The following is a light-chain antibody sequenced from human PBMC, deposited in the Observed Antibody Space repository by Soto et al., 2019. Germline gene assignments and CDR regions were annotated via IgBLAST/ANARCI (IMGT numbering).Light chain of an antibody. CDR2: GAS. V-gene: IGKV3-20*01. CDR1: ESVSSSY. Sequence: EIVLTQSPGTLSLSPGERANLSCRASESVSSSYLAWYQQKPGRAPRLLIYGASSRATGIPDTFSGSGSGTDFTLTISRLEPEDFAVYYCQQYGSSPPFTFGPGTKVDIK. J-gene: IGKJ3*01. CDR3: QQYGSSPPFT.